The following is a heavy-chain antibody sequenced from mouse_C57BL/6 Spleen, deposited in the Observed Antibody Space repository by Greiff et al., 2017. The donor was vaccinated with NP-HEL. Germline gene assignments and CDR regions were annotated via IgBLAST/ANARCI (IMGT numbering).Heavy chain of an antibody. CDR1: GYAFSSSW. J-gene: IGHJ3*01. CDR3: ASPYSNYVAWFAY. CDR2: IDPGDGDT. D-gene: IGHD2-5*01. Sequence: VQLQQSGPELVKPGASVKISCKASGYAFSSSWMNWVKQRPGKGLEWIGRIDPGDGDTNYNGKFKGKATLTADKSSSTAYMQLSSLKSEDSAVYFCASPYSNYVAWFAYWGQGTLVTVSA. V-gene: IGHV1-82*01.